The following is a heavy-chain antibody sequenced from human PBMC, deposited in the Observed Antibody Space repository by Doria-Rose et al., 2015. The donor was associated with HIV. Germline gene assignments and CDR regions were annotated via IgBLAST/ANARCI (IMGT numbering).Heavy chain of an antibody. J-gene: IGHJ4*02. CDR3: AAGVTLDY. CDR2: ISSTSAYI. V-gene: IGHV3-21*01. CDR1: GFTFSSHR. Sequence: VQLQESGGGLARPGGSLRLSCATSGFTFSSHRINWVRQAPGKGLEWVSSISSTSAYINYADSVRGRFTISRDNARNSQYLQMDGLRAEDTAIYYCAAGVTLDYWGQGTLVTVSS. D-gene: IGHD3-10*01.